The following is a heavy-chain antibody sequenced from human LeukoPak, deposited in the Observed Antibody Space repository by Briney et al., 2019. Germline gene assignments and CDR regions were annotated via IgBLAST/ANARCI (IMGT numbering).Heavy chain of an antibody. V-gene: IGHV4-34*01. J-gene: IGHJ3*02. CDR1: GGSFSSYY. CDR3: ARVLYYYDSSGYYYDAFDI. Sequence: PSETLSLTCAVYGGSFSSYYWSWIRQPPGKGLEWIGEINHSEGTNYNPSLKSRVTMSLDTSKNQFSLKLSSVTAADTAVYYCARVLYYYDSSGYYYDAFDIWGQGTMVTVSS. CDR2: INHSEGT. D-gene: IGHD3-22*01.